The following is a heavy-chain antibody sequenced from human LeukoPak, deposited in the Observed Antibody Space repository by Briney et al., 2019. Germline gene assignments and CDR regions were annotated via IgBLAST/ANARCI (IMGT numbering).Heavy chain of an antibody. J-gene: IGHJ4*02. D-gene: IGHD1-26*01. V-gene: IGHV3-74*01. CDR3: ARGGYSGTYYFDY. CDR1: GFTLSSFW. CDR2: INSDGSNT. Sequence: GGSLRLSCAASGFTLSSFWMHWVRQAPGKGLVWVSGINSDGSNTTYADSVKGRFTISRDNSKSTLYLQMNSLTAEDTAVYYCARGGYSGTYYFDYWGQGTLVTVSS.